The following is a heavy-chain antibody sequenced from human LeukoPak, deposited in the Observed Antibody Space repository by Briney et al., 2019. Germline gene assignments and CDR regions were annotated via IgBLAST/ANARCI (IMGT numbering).Heavy chain of an antibody. J-gene: IGHJ6*02. D-gene: IGHD4-23*01. CDR2: ITSSGSYI. Sequence: PGGSLRLSCAASGFTFSSYTMYWVRQAPGKGLEWLSSITSSGSYIYYGDSVKGRFTISRDNAKSSVYLQVNSLRAEDTAVYYCAGGTVVTPGFYYGLDVWGQGTTVTVTS. CDR1: GFTFSSYT. V-gene: IGHV3-21*01. CDR3: AGGTVVTPGFYYGLDV.